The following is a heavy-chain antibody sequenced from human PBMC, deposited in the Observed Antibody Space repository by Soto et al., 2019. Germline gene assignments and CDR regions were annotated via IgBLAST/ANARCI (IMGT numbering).Heavy chain of an antibody. D-gene: IGHD3-3*01. CDR1: GFTFNSYA. Sequence: GGSLRLSCAASGFTFNSYAMSWVRQAPGKGLEWVSAISGSGGSTYYADSVKGRFTISRDNSKNTLYLQMNSLRAEDTAVYYCAKAWYYDFWSGYYYSDYWGQGTLVTVSS. V-gene: IGHV3-23*01. CDR3: AKAWYYDFWSGYYYSDY. CDR2: ISGSGGST. J-gene: IGHJ4*02.